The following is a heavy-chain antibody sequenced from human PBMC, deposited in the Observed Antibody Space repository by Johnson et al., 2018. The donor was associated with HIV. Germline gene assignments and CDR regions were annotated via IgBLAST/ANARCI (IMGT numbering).Heavy chain of an antibody. J-gene: IGHJ3*01. D-gene: IGHD3-16*01. V-gene: IGHV3-66*01. CDR3: ARAKYGGAFDV. CDR2: IYSGGST. CDR1: GITVSSNY. Sequence: VQLVESGGDLVQPGGSLRLSCAASGITVSSNYMTWVRQAPGKGLEWVSVIYSGGSTYYADSMKGRFTISRDNSKNTLYLQMNSLRAEDTAVYYCARAKYGGAFDVWGQGTMVSVSS.